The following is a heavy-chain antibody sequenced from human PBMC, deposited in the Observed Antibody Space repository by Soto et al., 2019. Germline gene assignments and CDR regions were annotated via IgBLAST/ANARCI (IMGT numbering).Heavy chain of an antibody. CDR2: ISAHNGNT. J-gene: IGHJ4*02. Sequence: QVHLVQSGAEVKKPGASVKVSCKGSGYAFTTYGITWVRQAPGQGLEWMGRISAHNGNTNYAQKLQGRVTVTRDTSTSTAYMELRSLRSDDTAVYYCSRVRYGDYWGQGALVTVSS. CDR1: GYAFTTYG. D-gene: IGHD1-1*01. V-gene: IGHV1-18*01. CDR3: SRVRYGDY.